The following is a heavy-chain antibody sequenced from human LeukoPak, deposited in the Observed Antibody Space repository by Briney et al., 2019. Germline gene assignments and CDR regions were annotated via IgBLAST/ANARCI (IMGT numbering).Heavy chain of an antibody. CDR3: GSSGTDTRFDY. J-gene: IGHJ4*02. CDR2: IYSSGTT. D-gene: IGHD3-10*01. Sequence: GGSLRLSCAASGFTVSSNHMSWVRQAPGKGLEWASIIYSSGTTYYAESVKGRFTISRDNSKNMLYLQMNSLRAEDTAVYYCGSSGTDTRFDYWGRGSLVTVSS. CDR1: GFTVSSNH. V-gene: IGHV3-53*01.